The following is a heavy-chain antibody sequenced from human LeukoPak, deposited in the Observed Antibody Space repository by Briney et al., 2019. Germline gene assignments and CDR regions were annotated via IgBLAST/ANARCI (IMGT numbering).Heavy chain of an antibody. CDR3: GRINYNGDY. CDR2: TNEDGSYA. Sequence: PGGSLRLSCAASGFTLSSYWVHWVRQTPGKGLMWLSRTNEDGSYAEFADSVKGRFTISRDNAKNTVYLQMNSLRTEDTAVYFCGRINYNGDYWGRGTLVTVSS. J-gene: IGHJ4*02. V-gene: IGHV3-74*03. CDR1: GFTLSSYW. D-gene: IGHD3-10*01.